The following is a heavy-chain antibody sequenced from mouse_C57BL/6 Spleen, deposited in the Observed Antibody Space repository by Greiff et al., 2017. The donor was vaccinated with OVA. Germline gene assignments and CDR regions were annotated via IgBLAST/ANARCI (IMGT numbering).Heavy chain of an antibody. J-gene: IGHJ3*01. Sequence: QVQLQQPGAELVRPGSSVKLSCKASGYTFTSYWMDWVKQRPGQGLEWIGNIYPSDSETHYNQKFKDKATLTVDKSSSTAYMQLSSLTSEDSAVDYCARGDSSGYVWFAYWGQGTLVTVSA. V-gene: IGHV1-61*01. D-gene: IGHD3-2*02. CDR1: GYTFTSYW. CDR3: ARGDSSGYVWFAY. CDR2: IYPSDSET.